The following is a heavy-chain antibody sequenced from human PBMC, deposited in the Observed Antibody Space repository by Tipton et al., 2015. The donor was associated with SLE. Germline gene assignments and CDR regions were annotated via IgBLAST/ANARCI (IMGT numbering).Heavy chain of an antibody. D-gene: IGHD3-10*01. J-gene: IGHJ4*02. CDR3: ARDPYYYGSGSYYYDY. CDR2: IRSKAHGGTT. CDR1: GLIFGDYA. V-gene: IGHV3-49*04. Sequence: SLRLSCTTSGLIFGDYAMGWVRQAPGKGLEWVGFIRSKAHGGTTEYGASVKGRFTISRDDSKSIAYLQMNSLKTEDTAVYYCARDPYYYGSGSYYYDYWGQGTLVTVSS.